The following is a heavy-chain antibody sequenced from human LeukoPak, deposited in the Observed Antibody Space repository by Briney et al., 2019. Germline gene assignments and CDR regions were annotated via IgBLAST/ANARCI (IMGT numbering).Heavy chain of an antibody. D-gene: IGHD3-3*01. V-gene: IGHV4-39*07. J-gene: IGHJ6*02. CDR1: GGSISSSSYY. CDR2: INHSGST. Sequence: PSETLSLTCTVSGGSISSSSYYWGWIRQPPGKGLEWIGEINHSGSTNYNPSLKSRVTISVDTSKNQFSLKLSSVTAADTAVYYCAKCTYYDFWSGYQYGMDVWGQGTTVTVS. CDR3: AKCTYYDFWSGYQYGMDV.